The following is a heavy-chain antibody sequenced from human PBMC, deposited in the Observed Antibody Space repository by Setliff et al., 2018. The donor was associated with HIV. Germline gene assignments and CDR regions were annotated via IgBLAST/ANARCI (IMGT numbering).Heavy chain of an antibody. Sequence: PSETLSLTCTVSGVSISPYYWSWIRQSPGKGLEWIAYISYSGSANYNPSLKSRVTISVDTSENKCSLKLTSVTAADTAVYYCAREYDSSGYGANFDYWGQGTLVTVSS. D-gene: IGHD3-22*01. CDR2: ISYSGSA. CDR1: GVSISPYY. J-gene: IGHJ4*02. CDR3: AREYDSSGYGANFDY. V-gene: IGHV4-59*01.